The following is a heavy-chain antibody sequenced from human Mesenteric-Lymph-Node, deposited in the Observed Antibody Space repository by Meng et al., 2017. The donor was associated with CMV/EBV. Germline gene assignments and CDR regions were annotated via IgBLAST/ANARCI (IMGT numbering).Heavy chain of an antibody. CDR1: GFTFSSYG. Sequence: GGSLRLSCAASGFTFSSYGMHWVRQAPGKGLEWVSSIRSSSSYIYYADSVKGRFTISRDNAKNSLYLQMNSLRAEDTAVYYCARGGIAARPVRNYGMDVWGQGTTVTVSS. CDR3: ARGGIAARPVRNYGMDV. D-gene: IGHD6-6*01. V-gene: IGHV3-21*01. CDR2: IRSSSSYI. J-gene: IGHJ6*02.